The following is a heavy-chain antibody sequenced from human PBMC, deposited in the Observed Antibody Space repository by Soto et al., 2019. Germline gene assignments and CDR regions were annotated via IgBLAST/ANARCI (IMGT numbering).Heavy chain of an antibody. J-gene: IGHJ4*02. CDR3: SRSLNF. V-gene: IGHV3-7*01. Sequence: PGGSLRLSCAASGFSFSNFWMDWVRQAPGKGLEWAANINPDGREKHYVDSVKGRFTISRDNAKNSLCLQMSSLTAEDSALYYCSRSLNFWGRGTRVTVSS. CDR1: GFSFSNFW. CDR2: INPDGREK.